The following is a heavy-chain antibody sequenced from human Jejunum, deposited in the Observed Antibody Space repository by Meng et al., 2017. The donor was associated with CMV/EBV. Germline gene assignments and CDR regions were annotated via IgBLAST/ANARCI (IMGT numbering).Heavy chain of an antibody. J-gene: IGHJ5*02. V-gene: IGHV4-34*01. CDR2: VSHDGST. D-gene: IGHD3-10*01. Sequence: TCAVYGGSFSNYYWRWLRQTPGEGLEWIGEVSHDGSTNYNPSLKSRVTISVDTSKNQFSLTLTSATAADTAVYYCVRDPFREWFDPWGQGTLVTVSS. CDR1: GGSFSNYY. CDR3: VRDPFREWFDP.